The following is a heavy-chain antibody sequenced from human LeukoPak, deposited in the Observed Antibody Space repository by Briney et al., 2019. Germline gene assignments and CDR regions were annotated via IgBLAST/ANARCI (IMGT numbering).Heavy chain of an antibody. J-gene: IGHJ6*03. CDR1: GGSISSYY. Sequence: SETLSLTCTVSGGSISSYYWSWIRQSAGKGLEWIGRFYSSGSTNYNPSLKSRVTMSVDTSKNHFSLKLISVTAADTAVYYCARDLTGTSWGDYYYYMDVWGKGTTVTVSS. V-gene: IGHV4-4*07. CDR3: ARDLTGTSWGDYYYYMDV. D-gene: IGHD1-7*01. CDR2: FYSSGST.